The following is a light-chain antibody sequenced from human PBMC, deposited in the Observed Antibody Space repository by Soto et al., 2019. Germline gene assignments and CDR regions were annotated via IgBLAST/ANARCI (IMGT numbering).Light chain of an antibody. CDR3: QQYNSYSWT. CDR2: KAS. Sequence: DIQMTQSPSTLSASVGDRVTITCRASQSISSWLAWYQQKPGKAPKLLIYKASSLESGVPSMFGGSGSGTEFTLTISRLQPDDFASYYCQQYNSYSWTFGQGPKVEIK. J-gene: IGKJ1*01. CDR1: QSISSW. V-gene: IGKV1-5*03.